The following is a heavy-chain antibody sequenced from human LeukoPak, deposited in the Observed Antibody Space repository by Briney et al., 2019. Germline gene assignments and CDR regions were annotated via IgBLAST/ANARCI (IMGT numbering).Heavy chain of an antibody. CDR3: ARTGGSYPYYFEY. J-gene: IGHJ4*02. Sequence: GGSLRLSCAASGFTFSIYSMNWVRQAPGKGLEWVSYINSDSATKYYADSVKGRFTISRDNAKNSLYLQMNSLRAEDTAVYYCARTGGSYPYYFEYWGQGTLVTVSS. CDR1: GFTFSIYS. V-gene: IGHV3-48*01. CDR2: INSDSATK. D-gene: IGHD1-26*01.